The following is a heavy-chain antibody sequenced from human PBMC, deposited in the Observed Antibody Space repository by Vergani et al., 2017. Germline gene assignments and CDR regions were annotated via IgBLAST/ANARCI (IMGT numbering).Heavy chain of an antibody. V-gene: IGHV3-21*01. CDR1: GFTFSSYS. Sequence: EVQLVESGGGLVKPGGSLRLSCAASGFTFSSYSMNWVRQAPGKGLEWVSSSSSSSSYIYYADSVKGRFTISRDNAKNSLYLQMNSLRAEDTAVYYCARLQRVAAHDAFDIWGQGTMVTVSS. D-gene: IGHD2-15*01. CDR2: SSSSSSYI. CDR3: ARLQRVAAHDAFDI. J-gene: IGHJ3*02.